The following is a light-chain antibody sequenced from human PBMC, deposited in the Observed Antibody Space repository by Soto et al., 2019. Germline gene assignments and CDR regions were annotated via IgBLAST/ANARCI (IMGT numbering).Light chain of an antibody. CDR3: QQLRNRPPST. J-gene: IGKJ5*01. V-gene: IGKV3-11*01. Sequence: TQGGDTLRLSDGKSAALCCSASQSVSSYLAWYQQKPGQAPRLLIYDASNRAPGIPARFRGSESGTHSTHTICSLVPEECAVYHCQQLRNRPPSTYGQGTRLEIK. CDR1: QSVSSY. CDR2: DAS.